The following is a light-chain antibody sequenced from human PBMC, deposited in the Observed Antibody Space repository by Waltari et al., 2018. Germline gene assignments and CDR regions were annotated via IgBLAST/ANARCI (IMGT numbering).Light chain of an antibody. Sequence: DIVVTQSPLSLPVTPGEPAYISCRSSQSLLHRNGNNSLDWYLQKPGQSPQLLIYLGSNRASGVPDRFSGSRSGTDFTLRISRVEAEDVGVYYCMQSLQALWTFGPGTKVEIK. J-gene: IGKJ1*01. CDR2: LGS. CDR3: MQSLQALWT. V-gene: IGKV2-28*01. CDR1: QSLLHRNGNNS.